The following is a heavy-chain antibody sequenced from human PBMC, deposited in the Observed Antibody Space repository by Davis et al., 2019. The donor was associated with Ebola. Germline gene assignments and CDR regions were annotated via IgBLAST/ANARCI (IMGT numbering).Heavy chain of an antibody. Sequence: AASVKVSCKASGYTFTSYYMHWVRQAPRQGLEWMGWISAYNGNTNYAQKLQGRVTMTTDTSTSTAYMELRSLRSDDTAVYYCARERGMIVPYGMDVWGQGTTVTVSS. CDR2: ISAYNGNT. CDR3: ARERGMIVPYGMDV. J-gene: IGHJ6*02. D-gene: IGHD3-22*01. CDR1: GYTFTSYY. V-gene: IGHV1-18*04.